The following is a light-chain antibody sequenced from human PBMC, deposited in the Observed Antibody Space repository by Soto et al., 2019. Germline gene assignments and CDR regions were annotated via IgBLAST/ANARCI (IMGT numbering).Light chain of an antibody. Sequence: DIQMTQSPSSLSASVGDRVTITCRASESISNYLNWYQQKPGKAPKLLMYAASSLQSGVPSRFSGSGSGTDFNLTISSLPPEDFATYYCQEGYSTPRTFGQGTKVEIK. V-gene: IGKV1-39*01. CDR3: QEGYSTPRT. CDR2: AAS. CDR1: ESISNY. J-gene: IGKJ1*01.